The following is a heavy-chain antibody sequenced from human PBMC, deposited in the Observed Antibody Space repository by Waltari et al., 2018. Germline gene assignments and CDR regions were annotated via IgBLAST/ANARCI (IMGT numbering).Heavy chain of an antibody. CDR2: INSDGSGT. Sequence: EVQLVESGGGLVQPGGSLRLSCAASGFTFSRYWMHWVPQVPGKGLVWVSRINSDGSGTIYADSVKGRFTISRDNAKNTLYLQLNSLRVEDTAVYYCAREPSPDSSGYFYYYMDVWGKGTTVTVSS. J-gene: IGHJ6*03. V-gene: IGHV3-74*01. CDR1: GFTFSRYW. D-gene: IGHD3-22*01. CDR3: AREPSPDSSGYFYYYMDV.